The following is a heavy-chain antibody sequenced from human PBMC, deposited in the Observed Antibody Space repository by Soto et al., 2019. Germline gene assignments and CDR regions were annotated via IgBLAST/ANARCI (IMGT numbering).Heavy chain of an antibody. CDR1: GFTFSSYE. J-gene: IGHJ5*02. D-gene: IGHD6-13*01. V-gene: IGHV3-48*03. Sequence: GESLKISCAASGFTFSSYEMNWVRQAPGKGLEWVSYISSSGSTIYYADSVKGRFTISRDNAKNSLYLQMNSLRAEDTAVYYCASLLTPGIAAAQQGELNWFDPWGQGTLVTVSS. CDR2: ISSSGSTI. CDR3: ASLLTPGIAAAQQGELNWFDP.